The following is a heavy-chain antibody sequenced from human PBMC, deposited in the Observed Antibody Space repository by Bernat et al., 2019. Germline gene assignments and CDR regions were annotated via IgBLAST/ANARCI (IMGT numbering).Heavy chain of an antibody. CDR2: IIPIFGTA. J-gene: IGHJ3*02. D-gene: IGHD2-21*01. V-gene: IGHV1-69*06. CDR3: ASTFVVVIRGAFDI. CDR1: GYTFTSYY. Sequence: QVQLVQSGAEVKKPGASVKVSCKASGYTFTSYYMHWVRQAPGQGLEWMGGIIPIFGTANYAQKFQGRVTITADKSTSTAYMELSSLRSEDTAVYYCASTFVVVIRGAFDIWGQGTMVTVSS.